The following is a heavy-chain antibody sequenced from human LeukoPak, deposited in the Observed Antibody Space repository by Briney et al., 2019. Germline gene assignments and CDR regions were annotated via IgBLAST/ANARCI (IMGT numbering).Heavy chain of an antibody. V-gene: IGHV4-61*08. J-gene: IGHJ3*02. Sequence: SETLSLTCTVSGGSISSGGYYWSWIRQPPGKGLEWIGYIYYSGSTNYNPSLKSRVTISVDTSKNQFSLKLSSVTAADTAVYYCARGDPLDYGDTDDAFDIWGQGTMVTVSS. CDR3: ARGDPLDYGDTDDAFDI. D-gene: IGHD4-17*01. CDR2: IYYSGST. CDR1: GGSISSGGYY.